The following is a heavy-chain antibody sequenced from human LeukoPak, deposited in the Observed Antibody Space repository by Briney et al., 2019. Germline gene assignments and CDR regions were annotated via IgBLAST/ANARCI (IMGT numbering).Heavy chain of an antibody. CDR2: ISYDGSNK. D-gene: IGHD3-10*01. CDR1: GFTFSSYE. V-gene: IGHV3-30*18. J-gene: IGHJ6*03. CDR3: AKPQYGSGTDYYYYMDV. Sequence: GGSLRLSCAASGFTFSSYEMNWVRQAPGKGLEWVAVISYDGSNKYYADSVKGRFTISRDNSKNTLYLQMNSLRAEDTAVYYCAKPQYGSGTDYYYYMDVWGKGTTVTVSS.